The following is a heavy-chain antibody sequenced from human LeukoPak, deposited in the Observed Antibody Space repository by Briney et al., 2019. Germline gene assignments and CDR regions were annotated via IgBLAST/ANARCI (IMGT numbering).Heavy chain of an antibody. V-gene: IGHV1-2*02. Sequence: GASVKVSCRASGYTFIAYYMHWVRQAPGQGLEWMGWINPSSGGTNYAQKFQGRVTMTRDTSISTACMELSRLRSDDTAVYYCAREEYYDFWSGSLNWFDPWGQGTLVTVSS. D-gene: IGHD3-3*01. J-gene: IGHJ5*02. CDR3: AREEYYDFWSGSLNWFDP. CDR2: INPSSGGT. CDR1: GYTFIAYY.